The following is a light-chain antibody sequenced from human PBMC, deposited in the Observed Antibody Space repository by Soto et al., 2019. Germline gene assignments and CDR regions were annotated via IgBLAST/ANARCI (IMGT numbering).Light chain of an antibody. CDR1: QSVSSY. CDR2: DAS. J-gene: IGKJ1*01. Sequence: EIVLTLSPATLSLSPGERATLSCRASQSVSSYLAWYQQQAGQAPRLLIYDASNRASGIPARFSGSGSGADFTLTISRLKPEDFAVDYCQQRSSWPRTVGLGTKVEI. CDR3: QQRSSWPRT. V-gene: IGKV3-11*01.